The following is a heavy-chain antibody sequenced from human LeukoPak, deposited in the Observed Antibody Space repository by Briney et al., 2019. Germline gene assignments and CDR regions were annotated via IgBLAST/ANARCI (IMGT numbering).Heavy chain of an antibody. Sequence: PGRSLRLSCAASGFTFDDYAMHWVRQAPGKGLEWVSGISWSSGSIGYADSVKGRFTISRDNAKNSLYLQMNSLRAEDTALYYCAKRGGVAAAGQGFWLDYWGQGTLVTVSS. D-gene: IGHD6-13*01. CDR3: AKRGGVAAAGQGFWLDY. J-gene: IGHJ4*02. CDR2: ISWSSGSI. V-gene: IGHV3-9*01. CDR1: GFTFDDYA.